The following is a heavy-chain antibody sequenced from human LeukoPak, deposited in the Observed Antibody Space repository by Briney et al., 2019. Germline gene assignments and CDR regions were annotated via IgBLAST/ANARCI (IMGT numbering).Heavy chain of an antibody. J-gene: IGHJ3*02. V-gene: IGHV4-59*01. Sequence: PSETPSLTCTVSGGSISSYYWSWIRQPPGKGLEYIGDIYYSGSSNYNPSLKSRVTISADTSKNQFSLKLTSVTAADTAVYYCARVHRVTVIVDVRWFFDIWGQGTMVTVSS. CDR3: ARVHRVTVIVDVRWFFDI. D-gene: IGHD3-22*01. CDR2: IYYSGSS. CDR1: GGSISSYY.